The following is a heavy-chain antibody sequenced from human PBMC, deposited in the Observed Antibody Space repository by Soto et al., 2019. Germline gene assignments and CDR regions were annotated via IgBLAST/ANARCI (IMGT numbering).Heavy chain of an antibody. CDR1: CGSFRGYY. J-gene: IGHJ6*02. CDR2: INHSGST. CDR3: AREPRGYSGYVCMDV. V-gene: IGHV4-34*01. D-gene: IGHD5-12*01. Sequence: SATLSLTCALYCGSFRGYYWSWIRQPPGKGLEWIGEINHSGSTNYNPSLKSRVTISVDTSKNQFSLKLSSVTAADTAVYYCAREPRGYSGYVCMDVWGQGTTVT.